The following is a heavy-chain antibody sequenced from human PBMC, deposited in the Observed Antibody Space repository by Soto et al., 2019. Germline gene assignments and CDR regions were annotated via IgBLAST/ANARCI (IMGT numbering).Heavy chain of an antibody. J-gene: IGHJ6*03. V-gene: IGHV3-23*01. CDR3: AKVVGDYGYYYYYMDV. CDR2: ISGSGGST. D-gene: IGHD4-17*01. CDR1: GFTFSSYA. Sequence: GGSLRLSCAASGFTFSSYAMSWVRQAPGKGLEWVSAISGSGGSTYYADSVKGRFTISRDNSKNTLYLQMNSLRAEDTAVYYCAKVVGDYGYYYYYMDVWGKGTTVTVSS.